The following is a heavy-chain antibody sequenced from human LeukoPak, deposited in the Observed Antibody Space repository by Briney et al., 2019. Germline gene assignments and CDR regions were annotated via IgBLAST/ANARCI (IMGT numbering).Heavy chain of an antibody. J-gene: IGHJ6*02. CDR2: FDPEDGET. D-gene: IGHD6-19*01. CDR1: GYTLTELS. Sequence: ASVKVSCKVSGYTLTELSMHWVRQAPGKGLEWMGGFDPEDGETIYAQKFQGRVTMTEDTSTDTAYMELSSLRSEDTAVYYCARAKEQWLEDYYYYGMDVWGQGTTVTVSS. CDR3: ARAKEQWLEDYYYYGMDV. V-gene: IGHV1-24*01.